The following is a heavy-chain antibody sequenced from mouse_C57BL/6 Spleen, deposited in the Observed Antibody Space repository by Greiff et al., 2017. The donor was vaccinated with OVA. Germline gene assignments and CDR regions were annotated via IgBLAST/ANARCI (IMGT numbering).Heavy chain of an antibody. CDR1: GYAFTNYL. D-gene: IGHD1-1*01. CDR2: INPGSGGT. J-gene: IGHJ1*03. V-gene: IGHV1-54*01. Sequence: VQLQQSGAELVRPGTSVTVSCKASGYAFTNYLIEWVKQRPGQGLEWIGVINPGSGGTNYNEKFKGKATLTADKSSSTAYMQLSSLTSEDSAVYCCARGGNYDGISLFWYFDVWGTGTTVTVSS. CDR3: ARGGNYDGISLFWYFDV.